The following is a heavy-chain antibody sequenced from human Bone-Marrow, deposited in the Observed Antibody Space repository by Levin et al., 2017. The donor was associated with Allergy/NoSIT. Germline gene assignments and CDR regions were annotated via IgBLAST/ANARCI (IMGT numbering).Heavy chain of an antibody. Sequence: SQTLSLPCPVSGASIHSTNYYWGWIRQPPGQGLEWIGTIYYNSYTYYNPSLKSRVTISKDTSKNQFSLKLSSVTAADTAVYYCARLADNWNVNWFDPWGQGTMVTVSS. CDR3: ARLADNWNVNWFDP. CDR1: GASIHSTNYY. CDR2: IYYNSYT. V-gene: IGHV4-39*07. J-gene: IGHJ5*02. D-gene: IGHD1-20*01.